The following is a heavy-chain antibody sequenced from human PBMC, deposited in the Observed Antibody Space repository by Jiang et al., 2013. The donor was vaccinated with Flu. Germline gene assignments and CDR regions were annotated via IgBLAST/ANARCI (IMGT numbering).Heavy chain of an antibody. CDR3: ARLDYFGSGTYKGWFDP. J-gene: IGHJ5*02. CDR1: GGSINNYY. CDR2: IYTSGGT. Sequence: GSGLVKPSETLSLTCTVSGGSINNYYWSWIRQPPGKGLEWIGRIYTSGGTAYNPSLKSRVTMSLDTSKNQFSLKLTSLTAADTAMYYCARLDYFGSGTYKGWFDPWGQGTLVTVSS. D-gene: IGHD3-10*01. V-gene: IGHV4-4*08.